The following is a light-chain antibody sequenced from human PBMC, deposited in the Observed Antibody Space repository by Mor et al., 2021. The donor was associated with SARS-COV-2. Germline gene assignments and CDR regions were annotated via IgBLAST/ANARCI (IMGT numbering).Light chain of an antibody. CDR3: QAWDSSTASV. Sequence: KPGQSPVLVIYQNSQRPSGIPERFSGSNSGNTATLTISVTQAMDEADYYCQAWDSSTASVFGTGTKVTVL. J-gene: IGLJ1*01. V-gene: IGLV3-1*01. CDR2: QNS.